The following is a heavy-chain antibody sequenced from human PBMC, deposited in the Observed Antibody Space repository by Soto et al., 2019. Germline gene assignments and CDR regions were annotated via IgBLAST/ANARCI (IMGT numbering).Heavy chain of an antibody. V-gene: IGHV3-30-3*01. Sequence: QVQLVESGGGVVQPGRSLRLSCAASGFTFSSYAMHWVRQAPGKGLEWVAVISYDGSNKYYADFVKGRFTISRDNSKNTLYLQMNSLRAEDTAVYYCARELDEGGNPDYFDYWGQGTLVTVSS. J-gene: IGHJ4*02. CDR2: ISYDGSNK. D-gene: IGHD2-15*01. CDR3: ARELDEGGNPDYFDY. CDR1: GFTFSSYA.